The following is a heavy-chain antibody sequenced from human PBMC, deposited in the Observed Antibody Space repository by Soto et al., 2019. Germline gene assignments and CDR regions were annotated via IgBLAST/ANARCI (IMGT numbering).Heavy chain of an antibody. CDR3: ARVRPGYFDH. V-gene: IGHV4-59*11. CDR1: GGAINDHY. D-gene: IGHD3-10*01. CDR2: IYYNGNT. Sequence: SETLSLTCTLSGGAINDHYWSFIRQPPGKGLEWIGYIYYNGNTNYNPSLESRVTISVDRSRNQFSLRLTSLTAADTAVYYCARVRPGYFDHWGRGALVTVSS. J-gene: IGHJ4*02.